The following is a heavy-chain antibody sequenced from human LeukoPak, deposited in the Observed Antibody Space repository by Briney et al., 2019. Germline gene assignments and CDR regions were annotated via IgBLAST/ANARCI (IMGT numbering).Heavy chain of an antibody. CDR2: INRDGSDT. J-gene: IGHJ4*02. CDR1: GFTFSSYW. CDR3: ARDTNSGFDY. D-gene: IGHD1-26*01. V-gene: IGHV3-74*01. Sequence: GSLRLSCAASGFTFSSYWMHWGRQVPGKGLVWVSGINRDGSDTRYADSVKGRFTISRDNAKNTLYLQMSSLRAEDTAVYYCARDTNSGFDYWGQGSLVTVSS.